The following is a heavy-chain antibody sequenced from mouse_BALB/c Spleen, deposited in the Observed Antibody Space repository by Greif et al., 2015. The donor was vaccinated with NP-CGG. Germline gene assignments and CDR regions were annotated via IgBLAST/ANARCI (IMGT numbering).Heavy chain of an antibody. CDR2: ISSGGSYT. V-gene: IGHV5-6*02. CDR3: ARPAYYREWYAMDY. CDR1: GFTFSSYG. J-gene: IGHJ4*01. D-gene: IGHD2-14*01. Sequence: EVKLEESGGDLVKPGGSLKLSCAASGFTFSSYGMSWVRQTPDKRLEWVATISSGGSYTYYPDSVKGRFTISRDNAKNTLYLQMSSLKSEDTAMYYCARPAYYREWYAMDYWGQGTSVTVSS.